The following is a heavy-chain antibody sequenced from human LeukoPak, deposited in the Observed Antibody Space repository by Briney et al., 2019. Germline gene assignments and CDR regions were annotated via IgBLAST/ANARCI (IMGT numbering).Heavy chain of an antibody. Sequence: GVLRLSCAASGFTFSDYYMSWIRQAPGKGLESVSYISSSGSTIYYADSVKGRFTISRDNAKNSLYLQMNSLRAEDTAVYYCARVGDGYNVIDYWGQGTLVTVSS. CDR1: GFTFSDYY. D-gene: IGHD5-24*01. CDR2: ISSSGSTI. CDR3: ARVGDGYNVIDY. J-gene: IGHJ4*02. V-gene: IGHV3-11*01.